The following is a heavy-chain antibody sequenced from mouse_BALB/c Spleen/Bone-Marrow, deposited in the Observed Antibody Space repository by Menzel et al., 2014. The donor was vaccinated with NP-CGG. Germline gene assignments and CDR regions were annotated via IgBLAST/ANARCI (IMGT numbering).Heavy chain of an antibody. CDR1: GYAFTYYL. CDR2: INPGTGGT. V-gene: IGHV1-54*01. Sequence: QVQLQQSGAEQVRPGTSVKVSCKAAGYAFTYYLIDWIKQRPGQRPGQGLEWTGVINPGTGGTNYNEKFKGRATLTADNSSSTAYMQLSSLTSDDSAVYFCARRPWFAYWGQGTLVTVSA. J-gene: IGHJ3*01. CDR3: ARRPWFAY.